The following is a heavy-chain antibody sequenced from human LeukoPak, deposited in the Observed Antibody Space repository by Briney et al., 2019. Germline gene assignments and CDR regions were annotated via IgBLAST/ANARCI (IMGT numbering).Heavy chain of an antibody. CDR1: GFTFSSYA. V-gene: IGHV3-23*01. CDR2: ISGSGGST. D-gene: IGHD6-6*01. CDR3: AKARSGIAARVPAFDY. J-gene: IGHJ4*02. Sequence: GGPLRLSCAASGFTFSSYAMRWVRKAPGKGLEGVSAISGSGGSTYYADSVKGRFTISRDNCKNTLYLQMTSLRAEDTAVYYCAKARSGIAARVPAFDYWGQGTLVTVSS.